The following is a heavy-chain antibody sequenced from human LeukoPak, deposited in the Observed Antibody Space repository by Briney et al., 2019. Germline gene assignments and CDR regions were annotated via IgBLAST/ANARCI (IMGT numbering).Heavy chain of an antibody. J-gene: IGHJ5*02. V-gene: IGHV1-18*01. CDR2: ISAYNGNT. Sequence: GASVKVSCKASGYTFTSYGISWVRQAPGQGLEWMGWISAYNGNTNYAQELQGRVTMTTDTSTSTAYMELRSLRSDDTAVYYCARDRPSWYRTGFDPWGQGTLVTVSS. D-gene: IGHD6-13*01. CDR1: GYTFTSYG. CDR3: ARDRPSWYRTGFDP.